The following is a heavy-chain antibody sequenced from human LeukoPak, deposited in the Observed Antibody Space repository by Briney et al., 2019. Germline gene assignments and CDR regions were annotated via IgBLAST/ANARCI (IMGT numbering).Heavy chain of an antibody. V-gene: IGHV1-18*01. Sequence: AAVKVSCTASGYTFTSCGISWVRQAPGQGLEWMGWICAYNGSTNYAQKLQGRVTMTTATSTTTAYMELRRLSSGDTAVYYCARDDYLLATLGSGTYDYWGQGTLVTVSS. CDR1: GYTFTSCG. D-gene: IGHD3-10*01. CDR3: ARDDYLLATLGSGTYDY. CDR2: ICAYNGST. J-gene: IGHJ4*02.